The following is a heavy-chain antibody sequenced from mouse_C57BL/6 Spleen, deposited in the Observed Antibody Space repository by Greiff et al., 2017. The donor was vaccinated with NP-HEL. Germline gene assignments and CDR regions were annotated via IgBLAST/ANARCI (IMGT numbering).Heavy chain of an antibody. D-gene: IGHD2-1*01. J-gene: IGHJ2*01. CDR1: GYTFTSYW. V-gene: IGHV1-52*01. Sequence: VQLQQPGAELVRPGSSVKLSCKASGYTFTSYWMHWVKQRPIQGLEWIGNIDPSDSETHYNQKFKDKATLTVDKSSSTAYMQLSSLTSEDSAVYYCAREVYGNYDYWGQGTTLTVSS. CDR2: IDPSDSET. CDR3: AREVYGNYDY.